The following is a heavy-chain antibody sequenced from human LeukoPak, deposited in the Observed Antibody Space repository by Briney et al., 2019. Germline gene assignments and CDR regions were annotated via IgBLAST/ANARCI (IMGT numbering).Heavy chain of an antibody. CDR1: GFTFSTYG. J-gene: IGHJ4*02. CDR3: ARDQQHLALDY. Sequence: GGALRLSCIASGFTFSTYGMHWVRQAPGKGLEWVAVISYDGSDKYYADSVKGRFTISRDNSKNTLFLQMNSLRAEDSAVYYCARDQQHLALDYWGQGTLVTVSS. CDR2: ISYDGSDK. V-gene: IGHV3-30*03. D-gene: IGHD6-13*01.